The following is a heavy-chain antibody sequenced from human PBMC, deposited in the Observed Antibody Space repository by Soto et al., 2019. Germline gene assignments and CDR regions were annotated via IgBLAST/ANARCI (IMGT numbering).Heavy chain of an antibody. J-gene: IGHJ4*02. Sequence: PGGSLRLSCAASGFTFSSYAMSWVRQAPGKGLEWVSAISGSGGSTYYADSVKGRFTISRDNSKNTLYLQMNSLRAEDTAVYYCAKVGYFDSSGFGKAVIYQIPINPNWGQGTLVTVSS. D-gene: IGHD3-22*01. CDR3: AKVGYFDSSGFGKAVIYQIPINPN. CDR1: GFTFSSYA. V-gene: IGHV3-23*01. CDR2: ISGSGGST.